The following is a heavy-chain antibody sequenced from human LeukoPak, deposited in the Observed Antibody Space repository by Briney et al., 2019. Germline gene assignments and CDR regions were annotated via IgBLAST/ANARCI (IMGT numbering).Heavy chain of an antibody. CDR2: ISGDGGST. V-gene: IGHV3-43*02. Sequence: GGSLRLSCAASGFTFDDYAMHWVRQASGKGLEWVSLISGDGGSTIYADSVKGRFTISRDNSKNSLYLRMNSLRTEDTALYYCAKVPLKGYNYGYYFDYWGQGTLVTVSS. CDR3: AKVPLKGYNYGYYFDY. D-gene: IGHD5-18*01. J-gene: IGHJ4*02. CDR1: GFTFDDYA.